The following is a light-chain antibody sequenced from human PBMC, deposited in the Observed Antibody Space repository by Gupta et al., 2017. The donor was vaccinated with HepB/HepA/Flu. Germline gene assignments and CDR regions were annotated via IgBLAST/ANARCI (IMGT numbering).Light chain of an antibody. CDR2: FAS. V-gene: IGKV3-11*01. CDR3: QQRSNWHLT. Sequence: EIVLTKFQATLPLSPEERATLGCSASQSVSNYLAWYQQKPGQAPRLLIYFASNRATGVPARFSGSGSGTDFTLTISSLEPEDFAVYYCQQRSNWHLTFGGGTKVEIK. J-gene: IGKJ4*01. CDR1: QSVSNY.